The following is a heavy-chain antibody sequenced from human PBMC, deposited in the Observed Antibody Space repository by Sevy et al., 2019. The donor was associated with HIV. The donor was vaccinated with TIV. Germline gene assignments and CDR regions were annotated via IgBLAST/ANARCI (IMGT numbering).Heavy chain of an antibody. CDR3: TSRGDGYNDYYYYYYLDV. D-gene: IGHD3-10*01. J-gene: IGHJ6*03. Sequence: GGSLRLSCTASGFTFGDYAMSWFRQAPGKGLEWVGFIRSKAYGGKKEYAAAVKGRCTISRDDSKSITYLQMDSLKTEDTAVYYCTSRGDGYNDYYYYYYLDVWGKGTTVTVSS. CDR2: IRSKAYGGKK. V-gene: IGHV3-49*03. CDR1: GFTFGDYA.